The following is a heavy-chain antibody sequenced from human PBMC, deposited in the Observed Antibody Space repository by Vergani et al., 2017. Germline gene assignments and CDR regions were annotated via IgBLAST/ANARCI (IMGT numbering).Heavy chain of an antibody. D-gene: IGHD1-20*01. CDR1: GYTFTSYG. CDR2: IIPIFGTA. CDR3: ARARSRYNWIILDAFDI. Sequence: QVQLVQSGAEVKKPGASVKVSCKASGYTFTSYGISWVRQAPGQGLEWMGGIIPIFGTANYAQKFQGRVTITADESTSTAYMELSSLRSEDTAVYYCARARSRYNWIILDAFDIWGQGTMVTVSS. J-gene: IGHJ3*02. V-gene: IGHV1-69*13.